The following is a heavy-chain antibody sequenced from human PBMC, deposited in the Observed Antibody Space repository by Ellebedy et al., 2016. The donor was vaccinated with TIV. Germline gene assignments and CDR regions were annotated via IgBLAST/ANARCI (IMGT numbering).Heavy chain of an antibody. V-gene: IGHV3-23*01. CDR2: ISGSGGST. D-gene: IGHD3-9*01. CDR1: GFTFSSYA. Sequence: GESLKISXAASGFTFSSYAMSWVRQAPGKGLEWVSAISGSGGSTYYADSVKGRFTISRDNSKNTLYLQMNSLRAEDTAVYYCAKTQNPSFVLRYFGRMEGWFDPWGQGTLVTVSS. CDR3: AKTQNPSFVLRYFGRMEGWFDP. J-gene: IGHJ5*02.